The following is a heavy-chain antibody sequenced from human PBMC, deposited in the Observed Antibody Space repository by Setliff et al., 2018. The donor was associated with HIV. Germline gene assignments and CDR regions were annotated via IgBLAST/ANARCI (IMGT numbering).Heavy chain of an antibody. CDR1: GPSINIPY. CDR3: AKGAGCYGDYTFDH. CDR2: IYSTVST. J-gene: IGHJ4*02. Sequence: SETLSLTCTLSGPSINIPYWSWIRQSPGKGFEWIRYIYSTVSTNYNPSLRSRVTISMVASRTQFTVKVTSVTAADTAVYYCAKGAGCYGDYTFDHWGQGRQVTVSS. D-gene: IGHD4-17*01. V-gene: IGHV4-59*11.